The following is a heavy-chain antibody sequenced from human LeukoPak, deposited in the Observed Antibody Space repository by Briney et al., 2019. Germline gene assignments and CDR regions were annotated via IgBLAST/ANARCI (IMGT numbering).Heavy chain of an antibody. V-gene: IGHV3-30*03. CDR1: GFTFSSYA. D-gene: IGHD2-21*02. Sequence: GGSLRLSCAASGFTFSSYAMSWVRQAPGKGPEWVAVVSYDGSNKYYADSVKGRFTISRDNSKNTLYLQMDSLRAEDTAVYYCARVYCGGDCYSTEFFQDWGQGTLVTVSS. J-gene: IGHJ1*01. CDR3: ARVYCGGDCYSTEFFQD. CDR2: VSYDGSNK.